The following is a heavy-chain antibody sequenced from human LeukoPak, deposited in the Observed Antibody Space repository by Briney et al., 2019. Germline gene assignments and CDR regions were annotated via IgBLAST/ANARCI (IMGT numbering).Heavy chain of an antibody. CDR3: ARAPRITMVRGVIHWFDP. CDR2: MNPNSGNT. D-gene: IGHD3-10*01. Sequence: VASVKVSCKASGYTFTSYDINWVRQATGQGLEWMGWMNPNSGNTGYAQKFQGRVTITRNTSISTAYMELSSLRSEDTAVYYCARAPRITMVRGVIHWFDPWGQGTLVTVSS. J-gene: IGHJ5*02. V-gene: IGHV1-8*03. CDR1: GYTFTSYD.